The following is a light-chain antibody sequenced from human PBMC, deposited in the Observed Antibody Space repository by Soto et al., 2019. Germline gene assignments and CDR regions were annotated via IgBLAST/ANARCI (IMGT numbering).Light chain of an antibody. J-gene: IGKJ2*03. CDR3: RQYNTYYS. CDR1: QSMSGW. Sequence: DIQMTQSPSTLSASVGDRVIITCRAGQSMSGWLAWYQQKPGKAPKLLIYDASNLESGVPSRFGGSGSGTEFTLTISSLQPDDFATYYCRQYNTYYSFGQGTKVDIK. V-gene: IGKV1-5*01. CDR2: DAS.